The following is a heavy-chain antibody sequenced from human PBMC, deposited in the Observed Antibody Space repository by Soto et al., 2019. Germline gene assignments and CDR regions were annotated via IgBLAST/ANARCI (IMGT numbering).Heavy chain of an antibody. D-gene: IGHD6-6*01. J-gene: IGHJ4*02. CDR1: GFTFSDYY. V-gene: IGHV3-11*01. Sequence: GGSLRLPCVASGFTFSDYYMSWIRRSPLQCLHSLAFIYSRARTFSYSYSLWGRFTISRDNAENSVYLQMDSLRAYDPAVYYCARQAARNYIDSWGRVKSVTVSS. CDR2: IYSRARTF. CDR3: ARQAARNYIDS.